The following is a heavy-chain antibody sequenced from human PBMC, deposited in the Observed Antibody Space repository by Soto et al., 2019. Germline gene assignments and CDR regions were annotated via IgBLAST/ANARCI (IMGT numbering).Heavy chain of an antibody. CDR3: AKDRVDQLNWNYVVDY. V-gene: IGHV3-23*01. CDR2: ISGSGGST. D-gene: IGHD1-7*01. CDR1: GFTFSSYA. Sequence: GGSLRLSCAASGFTFSSYAMSWVRQAPGKGLEWVSAISGSGGSTYYADSVKGRFTISRDNSKNTLYLQMNSLRAEDTAVYYCAKDRVDQLNWNYVVDYWGQGTLVTVSS. J-gene: IGHJ4*02.